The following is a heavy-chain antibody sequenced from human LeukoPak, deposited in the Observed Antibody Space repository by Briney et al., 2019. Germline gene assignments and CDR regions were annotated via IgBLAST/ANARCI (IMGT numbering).Heavy chain of an antibody. J-gene: IGHJ4*02. V-gene: IGHV3-30*04. Sequence: GSLRLSCAASGFTFSSYAMHWVRQAPGKGLEWVAVISYDGSNKYYADSVKGRFTISRDNSKNTLYLQMNSLRAEDTAVYYCAREGVYGDYFDYWGQGTLATVSS. CDR3: AREGVYGDYFDY. CDR1: GFTFSSYA. CDR2: ISYDGSNK. D-gene: IGHD4-17*01.